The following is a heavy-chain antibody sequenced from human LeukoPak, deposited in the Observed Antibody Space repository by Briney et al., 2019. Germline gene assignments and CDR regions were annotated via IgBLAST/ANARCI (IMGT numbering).Heavy chain of an antibody. CDR3: ARVSGESSGSYYNGLLYGMDV. Sequence: GGSLRLSCAASGFTFSSYAMSWVRQAPGKGLEWVANIKQDGSEEYYVDSVKGRFTISRDNAKNSLYLQMNSLRAEDTAVYYCARVSGESSGSYYNGLLYGMDVWGQGTTVTVSS. D-gene: IGHD3-10*01. J-gene: IGHJ6*02. CDR2: IKQDGSEE. V-gene: IGHV3-7*01. CDR1: GFTFSSYA.